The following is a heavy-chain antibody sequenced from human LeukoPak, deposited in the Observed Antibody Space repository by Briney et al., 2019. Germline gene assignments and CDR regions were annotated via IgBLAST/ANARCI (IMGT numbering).Heavy chain of an antibody. CDR3: ARVDCSGGSCLFDP. Sequence: SVKVSCKASGGTFSSYTISWVRQASGQGLEWMGRIIPILGIANYAQKFQGRVTITADKSTSTAYMELSSLRSEDTAVYYCARVDCSGGSCLFDPWGQGTLVTVSS. V-gene: IGHV1-69*02. CDR1: GGTFSSYT. CDR2: IIPILGIA. D-gene: IGHD2-15*01. J-gene: IGHJ5*02.